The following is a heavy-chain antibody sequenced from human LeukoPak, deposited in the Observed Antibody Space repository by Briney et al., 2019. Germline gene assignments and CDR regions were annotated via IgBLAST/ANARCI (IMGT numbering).Heavy chain of an antibody. J-gene: IGHJ4*02. CDR2: ISDDGSDK. V-gene: IGHV3-30-3*01. D-gene: IGHD1-20*01. Sequence: GGSLRLSCAASGFIFSNFEMNWVRQAPGKGLEWVAVISDDGSDKFHADSVKARFTISRDNSESTVYLQMSSLRAEDTAVYYCARDRFSEITYVEHWGQGSLVTVSS. CDR1: GFIFSNFE. CDR3: ARDRFSEITYVEH.